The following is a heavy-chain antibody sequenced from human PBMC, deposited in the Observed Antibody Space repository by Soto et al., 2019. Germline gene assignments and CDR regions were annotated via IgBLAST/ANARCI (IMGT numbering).Heavy chain of an antibody. CDR2: IYYSGTT. J-gene: IGHJ5*02. D-gene: IGHD3-3*01. V-gene: IGHV4-31*03. Sequence: QVQLQESGPGLVKPSQTLSLTCTVSGGSISSGGYYWSWIRQHPGKGLEWIGYIYYSGTTYYNPSLKSRVTISVDTSTNQFSLNLSSVTAADTAVYYCANTNYDFWGGLWFDPWGQGTLVTVPS. CDR1: GGSISSGGYY. CDR3: ANTNYDFWGGLWFDP.